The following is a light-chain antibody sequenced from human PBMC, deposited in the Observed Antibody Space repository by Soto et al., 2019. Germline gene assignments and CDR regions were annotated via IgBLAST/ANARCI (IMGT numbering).Light chain of an antibody. J-gene: IGLJ1*01. CDR3: SSYTSRNTLDYV. CDR1: SSDVGGYNY. Sequence: QSALTQPASVSGSPGQAITISCTGTSSDVGGYNYVSWYQQHPGKAPKLMIYEVSNRPSGVSNRFSGSKSGNTASLTISGLQAEDEADYYCSSYTSRNTLDYVFGTGTKGTVL. V-gene: IGLV2-14*01. CDR2: EVS.